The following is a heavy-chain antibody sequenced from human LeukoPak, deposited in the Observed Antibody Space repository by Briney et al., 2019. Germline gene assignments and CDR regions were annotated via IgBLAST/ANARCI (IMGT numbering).Heavy chain of an antibody. V-gene: IGHV3-21*01. D-gene: IGHD6-25*01. J-gene: IGHJ4*02. CDR2: ISSSSSYI. Sequence: GGSLRLSCAASGFTFSSYSMNWVRQAQGKGLEWVSSISSSSSYIYYADSVKGRFTISRDNAKNSLYLQMNSLRAEDTAVYYCARYSSGWPGYFDYWGQGTLVTVSS. CDR1: GFTFSSYS. CDR3: ARYSSGWPGYFDY.